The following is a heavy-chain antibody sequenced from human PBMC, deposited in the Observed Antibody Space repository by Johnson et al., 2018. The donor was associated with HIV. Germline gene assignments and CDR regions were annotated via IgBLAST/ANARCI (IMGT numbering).Heavy chain of an antibody. CDR3: SIDGVYSSPQDAFDI. CDR1: GFTFRSYA. J-gene: IGHJ3*02. D-gene: IGHD6-13*01. CDR2: IKEDGSED. Sequence: VQLLESGGGLVQPGGSLRLSCAASGFTFRSYAMSWVRLAPGKGLEWLANIKEDGSEDYYVDSLKGRFTISRDNAQNSLYLQMDSLRAADSAMYYCSIDGVYSSPQDAFDIWGQGTMVTVSS. V-gene: IGHV3-7*05.